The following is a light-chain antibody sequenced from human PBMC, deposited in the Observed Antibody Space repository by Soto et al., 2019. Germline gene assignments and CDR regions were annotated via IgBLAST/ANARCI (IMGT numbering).Light chain of an antibody. V-gene: IGKV1-5*01. CDR3: QQYHSYLYT. CDR2: DAS. Sequence: DIQMTQSPSTLSASVGDRVTISCRASESISVWLAWYQQKPGKAPKLLIYDASSLESAVPSRFSGSGSGTEFTLTISSLQPDDFATYYCQQYHSYLYTFGQGTKLEI. J-gene: IGKJ2*01. CDR1: ESISVW.